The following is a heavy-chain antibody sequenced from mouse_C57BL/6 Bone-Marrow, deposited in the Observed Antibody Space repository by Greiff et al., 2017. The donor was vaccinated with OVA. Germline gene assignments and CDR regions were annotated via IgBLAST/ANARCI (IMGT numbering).Heavy chain of an antibody. CDR2: IYPGSGNT. CDR1: GYTFTDYY. D-gene: IGHD1-1*01. Sequence: QVQLKQSGAELVRPGASVKLSCKASGYTFTDYYINWVKQRPGQGLEWIARIYPGSGNTYYNGKFKGKATLTAEKSSSTAYMHLSSLTSEDSAVYFCARPLYYGSSLYYYAMDYWGQGTSVTVSS. CDR3: ARPLYYGSSLYYYAMDY. J-gene: IGHJ4*01. V-gene: IGHV1-76*01.